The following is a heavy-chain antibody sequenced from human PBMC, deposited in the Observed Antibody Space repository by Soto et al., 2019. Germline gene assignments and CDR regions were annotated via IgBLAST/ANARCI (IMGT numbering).Heavy chain of an antibody. CDR3: ARDGMEWELLRAFDI. Sequence: QVQLVESGGGVVQPGRSLRLSCAASGFTFSSYAMHWVRQAPGKGLEWVAVISYDGSNKYYADSVKGRFTISRDNSKNTLYLQMNSLRAEDTAVYYCARDGMEWELLRAFDILGQGTMVTVSS. J-gene: IGHJ3*02. V-gene: IGHV3-30-3*01. D-gene: IGHD1-26*01. CDR2: ISYDGSNK. CDR1: GFTFSSYA.